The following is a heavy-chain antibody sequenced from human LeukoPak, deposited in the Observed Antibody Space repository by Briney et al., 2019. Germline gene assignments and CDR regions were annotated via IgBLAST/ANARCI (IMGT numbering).Heavy chain of an antibody. Sequence: KSGGSLRLSCAASGFTFNTYIMNWVRQAPGKGLEWVSSISSSSNYIYYADSVKGRFTISRDNAKNSLYLQMNSLRAEDTAVYYCAREPCWSGYYSNLHFDYWGQGTLVTVSS. V-gene: IGHV3-21*01. CDR3: AREPCWSGYYSNLHFDY. D-gene: IGHD3-3*01. J-gene: IGHJ4*02. CDR2: ISSSSNYI. CDR1: GFTFNTYI.